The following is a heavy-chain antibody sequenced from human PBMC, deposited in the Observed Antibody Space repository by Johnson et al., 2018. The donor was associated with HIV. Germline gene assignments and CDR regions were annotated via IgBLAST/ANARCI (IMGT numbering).Heavy chain of an antibody. CDR1: GFTFSDYY. CDR2: TRNKANSYTT. V-gene: IGHV3-72*01. CDR3: TRGSLPPAYAFDI. J-gene: IGHJ3*02. Sequence: EMQLVESGGGLVKPGGSVRLSCAASGFTFSDYYMSWIRQAPGKGLEWVGRTRNKANSYTTAYDASVKGRFTISRDDSKNSMYLQMNSLKTEDTAVYYCTRGSLPPAYAFDIWGQGTMVTV. D-gene: IGHD2-15*01.